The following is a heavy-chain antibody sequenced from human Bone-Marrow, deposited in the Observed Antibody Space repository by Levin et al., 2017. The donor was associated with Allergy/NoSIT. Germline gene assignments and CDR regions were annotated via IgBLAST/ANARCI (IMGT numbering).Heavy chain of an antibody. CDR2: ISYNGRT. Sequence: TPSETLSLTCTVSGGSISSSSYYWGWIRQPPGKGLEWIGTISYNGRTDYIPSLESRVTISVDTSKNHFSLKLSSVTAADTAVYDCARRLRIAAGLYGIDVWGQGTTVTVSS. D-gene: IGHD6-13*01. V-gene: IGHV4-39*02. CDR3: ARRLRIAAGLYGIDV. CDR1: GGSISSSSYY. J-gene: IGHJ6*02.